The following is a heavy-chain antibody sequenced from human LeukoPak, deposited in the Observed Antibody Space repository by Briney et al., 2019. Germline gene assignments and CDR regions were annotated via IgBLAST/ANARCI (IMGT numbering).Heavy chain of an antibody. CDR1: GGSISTYY. J-gene: IGHJ4*02. CDR2: IYTSGST. D-gene: IGHD1-26*01. CDR3: ARGPDHAKVGY. V-gene: IGHV4-4*07. Sequence: PSETLSLTCTVSGGSISTYYWSWIRQPAGKGLEWIGRIYTSGSTNYNPSLKSRVTMSVDMSKNQFSLKLSSVTAADTAVYYCARGPDHAKVGYWGQGALVTVSS.